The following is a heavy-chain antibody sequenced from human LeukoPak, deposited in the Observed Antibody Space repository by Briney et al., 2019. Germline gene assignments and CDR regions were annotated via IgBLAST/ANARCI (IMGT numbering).Heavy chain of an antibody. V-gene: IGHV3-7*01. D-gene: IGHD2-21*02. J-gene: IGHJ4*02. CDR3: ARDPLGVVEVTSNIT. CDR2: IKQDGSEK. CDR1: GFTFAHYG. Sequence: GGSLRLPCAASGFTFAHYGVQWVRQAPGKGLEWVANIKQDGSEKYYVDSVKGRFTISRDNAKNSLYLQMNSLRAEDTAVYYCARDPLGVVEVTSNITWGQGTLVTVSS.